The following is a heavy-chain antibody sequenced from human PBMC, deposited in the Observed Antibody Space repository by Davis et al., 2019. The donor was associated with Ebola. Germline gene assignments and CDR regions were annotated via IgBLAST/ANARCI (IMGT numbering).Heavy chain of an antibody. J-gene: IGHJ4*02. Sequence: HTGGSLRLSCAASGFTFSSYWMHWVRQAPGKGLVWVSRINSDGSSTSYADSVKGRFTISRDNSKNTLYLQMNSLRAEDTAVYYCAKLNTVTTWPVVGYWGQGTLVTVSS. CDR3: AKLNTVTTWPVVGY. D-gene: IGHD4-11*01. V-gene: IGHV3-74*01. CDR2: INSDGSST. CDR1: GFTFSSYW.